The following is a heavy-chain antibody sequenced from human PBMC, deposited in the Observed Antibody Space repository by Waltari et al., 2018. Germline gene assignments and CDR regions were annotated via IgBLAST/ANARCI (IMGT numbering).Heavy chain of an antibody. J-gene: IGHJ4*02. D-gene: IGHD3-10*01. CDR2: INPSGGSK. CDR1: GYTFTSYY. CDR3: ASYGSGSRGSFDH. Sequence: QVQLVQSGAEVKKPGASVKVSCKASGYTFTSYYMHWMRQAPGQGLEWMGIINPSGGSKTYAQKFQGRVTMTRDTSTSTVYMELSSLRSEDTAVYYCASYGSGSRGSFDHWGQGTLVTVSS. V-gene: IGHV1-46*01.